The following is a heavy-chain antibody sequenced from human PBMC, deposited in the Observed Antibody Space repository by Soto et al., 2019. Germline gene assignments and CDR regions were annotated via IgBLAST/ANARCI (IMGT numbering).Heavy chain of an antibody. J-gene: IGHJ4*02. CDR1: GGTFSSYA. Sequence: SVKVSCKASGGTFSSYAISWVRQAPGQGLEWMGGIIPIFGTANYAQKFQGRVTITADESTSTAYMELSSLRSEDTAVYYCASSRYYYGSGSYYAPVDYWGQGTLVTVSS. CDR2: IIPIFGTA. CDR3: ASSRYYYGSGSYYAPVDY. D-gene: IGHD3-10*01. V-gene: IGHV1-69*13.